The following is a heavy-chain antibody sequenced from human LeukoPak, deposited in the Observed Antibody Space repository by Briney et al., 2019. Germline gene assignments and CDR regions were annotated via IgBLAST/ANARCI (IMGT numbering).Heavy chain of an antibody. Sequence: SETLSLTCTVSGGSIGSYYWSWIRQPAGKGLEWIGRIYTSGSTNYNPSLKSRVTMSVDTSKNQFSLKLSSVTAADTAVYYCARSPYSSSSGVDYWGQGTLVTVSS. CDR1: GGSIGSYY. CDR3: ARSPYSSSSGVDY. V-gene: IGHV4-4*07. D-gene: IGHD6-6*01. J-gene: IGHJ4*02. CDR2: IYTSGST.